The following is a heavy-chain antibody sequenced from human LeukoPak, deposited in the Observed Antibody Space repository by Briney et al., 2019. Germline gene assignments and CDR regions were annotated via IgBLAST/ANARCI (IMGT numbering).Heavy chain of an antibody. Sequence: SETLSLTCAVYGGSFSGYYWSWIRQPPGKGLEWIGEINHSGSTNYNPSLKSRVTISVDTSKNQFSLKLSSVTAADTAVYYCAREPPGVVVTDDAFDIWGQGTMVTVSS. CDR1: GGSFSGYY. D-gene: IGHD3-22*01. CDR2: INHSGST. J-gene: IGHJ3*02. V-gene: IGHV4-34*01. CDR3: AREPPGVVVTDDAFDI.